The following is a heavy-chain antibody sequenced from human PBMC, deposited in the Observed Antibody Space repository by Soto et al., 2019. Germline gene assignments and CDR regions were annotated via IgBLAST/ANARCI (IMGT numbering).Heavy chain of an antibody. V-gene: IGHV3-48*02. J-gene: IGHJ3*02. D-gene: IGHD6-13*01. CDR3: ARDHPAAGSLSAFDI. CDR1: GFSFSSYS. CDR2: ISSSSSTI. Sequence: GGSLRLSCAASGFSFSSYSMNWVRQAPGKGLEWVSYISSSSSTIYYADSVKGRFTISRDNAKNSLYLQMNSLRDEDAAVYYCARDHPAAGSLSAFDIWGQGTVVTVSS.